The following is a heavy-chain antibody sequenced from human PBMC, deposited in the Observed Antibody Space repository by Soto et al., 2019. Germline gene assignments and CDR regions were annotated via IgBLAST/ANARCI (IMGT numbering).Heavy chain of an antibody. Sequence: SETLSLTCTVSGGSISSYYWSWIRQPPGKGLEWIGYIYYSGSTDYNPSLKSRVTISVDTSKNQFSLKLSSVTAADTAVYYCARFYDSGFDYWGQGTLVTVSS. CDR1: GGSISSYY. D-gene: IGHD3-10*01. CDR2: IYYSGST. CDR3: ARFYDSGFDY. V-gene: IGHV4-59*01. J-gene: IGHJ4*02.